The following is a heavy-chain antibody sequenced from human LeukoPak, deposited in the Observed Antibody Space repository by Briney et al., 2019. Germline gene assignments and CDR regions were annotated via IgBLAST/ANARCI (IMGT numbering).Heavy chain of an antibody. D-gene: IGHD6-6*01. CDR3: AVARYYYYYGMDV. CDR2: ISHSGST. Sequence: SETLSLTCALYGGSFSGYYWSWIRQPPGKGLEWIGEISHSGSTNYNPSLKSRVTISVDTSKNQFSLKLSSVTAADTAVYYCAVARYYYYYGMDVWGQGTTVTVSS. V-gene: IGHV4-34*01. CDR1: GGSFSGYY. J-gene: IGHJ6*02.